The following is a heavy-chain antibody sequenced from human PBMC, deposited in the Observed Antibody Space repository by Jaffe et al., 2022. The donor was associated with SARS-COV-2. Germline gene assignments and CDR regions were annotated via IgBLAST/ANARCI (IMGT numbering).Heavy chain of an antibody. CDR1: GLSVSSNY. J-gene: IGHJ4*02. V-gene: IGHV3-53*02. CDR2: IFSGGST. CDR3: AGDAPGYVGRTDY. Sequence: EVQLVETGGGLIQPGGSLRLSCAASGLSVSSNYMSWVRQAPGKGLEWVSVIFSGGSTYYAESVKGRFTISRDNSKNTLYLQMNSLRAEDTAVYYCAGDAPGYVGRTDYWGQGTLVTVSS. D-gene: IGHD1-26*01.